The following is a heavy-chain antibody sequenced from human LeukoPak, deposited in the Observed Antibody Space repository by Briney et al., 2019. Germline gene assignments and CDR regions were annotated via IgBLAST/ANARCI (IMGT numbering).Heavy chain of an antibody. Sequence: GGSLRLSCAASGFTFSNAWMSWVRQAPGKGLEWVGQTNQHESEKFYADAVRGRFTISRDNAKNSLYLQMNSLRAEDTAVYYCARDSDGTTFDYWGQGTLVTVSS. CDR2: TNQHESEK. V-gene: IGHV3-7*01. D-gene: IGHD1/OR15-1a*01. J-gene: IGHJ4*02. CDR1: GFTFSNAW. CDR3: ARDSDGTTFDY.